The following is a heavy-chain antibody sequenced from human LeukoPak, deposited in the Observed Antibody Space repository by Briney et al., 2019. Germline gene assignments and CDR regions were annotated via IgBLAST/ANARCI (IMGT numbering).Heavy chain of an antibody. V-gene: IGHV3-23*01. CDR2: RGTAGDT. Sequence: GGSLRLSCAACGLTLSSSAMNWVRQVPGRGVEWVSARGTAGDTYYADSVKGRFTISRDDSKNTLYLQMTSLRAEDTAVYYCAKKTPGTYPFDYWGQGTLVTVSP. D-gene: IGHD6-13*01. J-gene: IGHJ4*02. CDR3: AKKTPGTYPFDY. CDR1: GLTLSSSA.